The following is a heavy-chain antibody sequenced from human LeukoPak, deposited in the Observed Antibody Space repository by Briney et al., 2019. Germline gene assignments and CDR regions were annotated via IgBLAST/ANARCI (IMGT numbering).Heavy chain of an antibody. J-gene: IGHJ4*02. Sequence: SETLSLTCTVSGGSISTSSYYWGWVRQPPGKGMEWIGSMYSSGSTYYNPSLKSRVTIFADISKKQVSLKLSSVTAADTAVYYCARGRKAVAGTDYWGQGTLVTVSS. CDR1: GGSISTSSYY. D-gene: IGHD6-19*01. CDR2: MYSSGST. CDR3: ARGRKAVAGTDY. V-gene: IGHV4-39*01.